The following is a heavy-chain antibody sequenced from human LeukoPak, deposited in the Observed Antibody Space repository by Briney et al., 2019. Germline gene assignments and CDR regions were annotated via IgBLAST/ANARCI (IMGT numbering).Heavy chain of an antibody. CDR2: ISAYNGNT. CDR3: ARGPDPGVVVVPAAISLYYMDV. V-gene: IGHV1-18*01. D-gene: IGHD2-2*02. Sequence: ASVKVSCKASGYTFTSYGISWVRQAPGQGLEWMGWISAYNGNTNYAQKLQGRVTMTTDTSTSTAYMELSSLRSEDTAVYYCARGPDPGVVVVPAAISLYYMDVWGKGTTVTVSS. CDR1: GYTFTSYG. J-gene: IGHJ6*03.